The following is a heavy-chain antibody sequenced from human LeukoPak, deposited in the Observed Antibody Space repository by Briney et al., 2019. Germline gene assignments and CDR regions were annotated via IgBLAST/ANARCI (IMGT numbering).Heavy chain of an antibody. J-gene: IGHJ4*02. Sequence: PGRSLRLSCAASGFTFSSYGMHWVRQAPGKGLEWVAVISYDGSNKYYADSVKGRFTISRDNSKNTLYLQMNSLRAEDTAVYFCARDGSSTSPQFDYWGQGTLVTVSS. CDR2: ISYDGSNK. CDR3: ARDGSSTSPQFDY. D-gene: IGHD2-2*01. V-gene: IGHV3-30*03. CDR1: GFTFSSYG.